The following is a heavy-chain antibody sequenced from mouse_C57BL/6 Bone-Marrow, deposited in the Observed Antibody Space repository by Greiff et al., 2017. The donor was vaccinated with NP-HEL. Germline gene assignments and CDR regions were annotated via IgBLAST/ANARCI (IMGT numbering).Heavy chain of an antibody. J-gene: IGHJ2*01. Sequence: EVMLVESGGGLVKPGGSLKLSCAASGFTFSDYGMHWVRQAPEKGLEWDAYISSGSSTIYYADTVKGRFTISRDNAKNTLFLQMTSLRSEDTAMYYCARLTTGVAFDYWGQGTTLTVSS. CDR3: ARLTTGVAFDY. CDR1: GFTFSDYG. V-gene: IGHV5-17*01. D-gene: IGHD1-1*01. CDR2: ISSGSSTI.